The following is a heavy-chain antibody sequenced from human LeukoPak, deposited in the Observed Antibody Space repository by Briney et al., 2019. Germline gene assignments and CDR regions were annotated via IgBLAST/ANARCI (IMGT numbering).Heavy chain of an antibody. Sequence: SETLSLTCTVSGGSISSYYWSWIRQPPGKGLEWIGYIYTSGSTNYNPSLKSRVTISVDTSKNQFSLKLSSVTAADTAVYYWARHGIRDRFLYYFDYWGQGTLVTVSS. CDR2: IYTSGST. CDR1: GGSISSYY. D-gene: IGHD2-21*01. V-gene: IGHV4-4*09. CDR3: ARHGIRDRFLYYFDY. J-gene: IGHJ4*02.